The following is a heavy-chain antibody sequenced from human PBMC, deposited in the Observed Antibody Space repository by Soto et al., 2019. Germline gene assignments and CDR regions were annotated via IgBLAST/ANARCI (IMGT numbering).Heavy chain of an antibody. V-gene: IGHV5-51*01. CDR3: ARSEVTGLGSGRAV. CDR2: IYPGDSDT. CDR1: GYIFHSYW. J-gene: IGHJ4*02. D-gene: IGHD2-15*01. Sequence: PXDSLKVSWRWSGYIFHSYWIAWVRQMPGKGLEWMGIIYPGDSDTRYSPSFQGQVTMSADKSISTAYLHWSSLKASDTAMYYCARSEVTGLGSGRAVWGQGTLVTVSS.